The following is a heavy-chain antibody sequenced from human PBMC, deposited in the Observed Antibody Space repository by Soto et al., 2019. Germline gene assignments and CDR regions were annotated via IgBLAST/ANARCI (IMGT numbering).Heavy chain of an antibody. D-gene: IGHD3-22*01. CDR3: ARQRLHYSDSSHYYPGDI. J-gene: IGHJ3*02. CDR2: INPKSGVT. CDR1: GDTLTGYY. Sequence: SSIKVSAKASGDTLTGYYMHWVRQSSEQRLEWMGWINPKSGVTNYPQKFPGRVPMTTDPSIRKAYRELSRLRSDDTAVYYSARQRLHYSDSSHYYPGDIWG. V-gene: IGHV1-2*02.